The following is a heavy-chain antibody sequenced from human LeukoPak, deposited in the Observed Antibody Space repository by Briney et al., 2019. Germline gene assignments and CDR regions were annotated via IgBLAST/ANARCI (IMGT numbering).Heavy chain of an antibody. D-gene: IGHD5-24*01. CDR2: IYYSGST. Sequence: PSKTLSLTCTVSGGSISSYYWSWIRQTPGKGLEWIGYIYYSGSTDYNPSLKSRVTISVDTSKNQFSLRLTSVTAADTAIYYCARHIRDGYNFFDYWGQGILVTVSS. V-gene: IGHV4-59*08. CDR1: GGSISSYY. CDR3: ARHIRDGYNFFDY. J-gene: IGHJ4*02.